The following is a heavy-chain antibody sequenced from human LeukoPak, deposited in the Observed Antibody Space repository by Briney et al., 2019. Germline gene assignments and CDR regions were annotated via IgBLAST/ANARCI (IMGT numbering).Heavy chain of an antibody. Sequence: ASVKVSCKASGYTFTGYYMHWVRQAPGQGLEWMGWINPNSGGTNYAQKVQGRVTMTRDTSISTAYMELSRLRSDDTAVYYCAKANGGYSYGFAFDIWGQGTMVTVSS. CDR2: INPNSGGT. CDR3: AKANGGYSYGFAFDI. V-gene: IGHV1-2*02. J-gene: IGHJ3*02. D-gene: IGHD5-18*01. CDR1: GYTFTGYY.